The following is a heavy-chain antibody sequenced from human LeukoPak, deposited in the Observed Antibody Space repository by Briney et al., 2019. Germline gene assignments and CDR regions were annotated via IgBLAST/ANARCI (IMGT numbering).Heavy chain of an antibody. V-gene: IGHV3-9*01. CDR3: AKDMARWSGDYGMDV. J-gene: IGHJ6*02. CDR1: GFTFDDYA. D-gene: IGHD4-23*01. CDR2: ISWNSGSI. Sequence: GGSLRLSCAASGFTFDDYAMHWVRQAPGKGLEWVSGISWNSGSIGYADSVKGRFTIPRDNAKNSLYLQMNSLRAEDTALYYCAKDMARWSGDYGMDVWGQGTTVTVSS.